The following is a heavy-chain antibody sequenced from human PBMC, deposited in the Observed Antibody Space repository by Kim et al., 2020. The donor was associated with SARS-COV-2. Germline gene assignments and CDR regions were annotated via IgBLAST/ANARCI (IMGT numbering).Heavy chain of an antibody. Sequence: SVKVSCKASGGTFSSYAISWVRQAPGQGLEWMGGIIPIFGTANYAQKFQGRVTITADESTSTAYMELSSLRSEDTAVYYCARDPGRYCSSTSCYTGFDYWGQGTLVTVSS. D-gene: IGHD2-2*02. J-gene: IGHJ4*02. CDR3: ARDPGRYCSSTSCYTGFDY. V-gene: IGHV1-69*13. CDR1: GGTFSSYA. CDR2: IIPIFGTA.